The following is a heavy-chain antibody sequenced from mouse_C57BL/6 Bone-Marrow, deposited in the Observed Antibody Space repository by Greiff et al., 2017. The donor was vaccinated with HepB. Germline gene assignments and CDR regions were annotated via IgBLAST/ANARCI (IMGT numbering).Heavy chain of an antibody. CDR1: GFTFSDAW. Sequence: EVQVVESGGGLVQPGGSMKLSCAASGFTFSDAWMDWVRQSPEKGLEWVAEIRNKANNHATYYAESVKGRFTISRDDSKSSVYLQMNSLRAEDTGIYYCTRNGYYVGYYAMDYWGQGTSVTVSS. V-gene: IGHV6-6*01. D-gene: IGHD2-3*01. CDR3: TRNGYYVGYYAMDY. J-gene: IGHJ4*01. CDR2: IRNKANNHAT.